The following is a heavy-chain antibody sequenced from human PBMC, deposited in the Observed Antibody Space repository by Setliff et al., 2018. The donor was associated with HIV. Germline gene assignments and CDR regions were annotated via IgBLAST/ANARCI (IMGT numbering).Heavy chain of an antibody. CDR3: AREGLAVAGLNWFDP. D-gene: IGHD6-19*01. V-gene: IGHV1-18*01. CDR1: GYTFTTYG. Sequence: ASVKVSCKASGYTFTTYGISWVRQAPGHGLEWMGWISPNFGHTNYAQNFVGRVTMTVDTSTSRAYMELRSLRSDDTAVYYCAREGLAVAGLNWFDPWGQGTLVTVSS. J-gene: IGHJ5*02. CDR2: ISPNFGHT.